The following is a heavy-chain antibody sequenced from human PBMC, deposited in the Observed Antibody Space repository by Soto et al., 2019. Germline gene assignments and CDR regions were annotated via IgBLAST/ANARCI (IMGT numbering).Heavy chain of an antibody. J-gene: IGHJ4*02. Sequence: EVHLLESGGGLVQPGGSLRLSCAASGFTFSSYAMSWVRQAPGRGLGWVSAMSGSGDSRDYANFVKGRFTISRDDSKATLFLQMDSLRAADTAVYYCAQDSGNYGSGSFSHWGQGTLVTVSS. CDR3: AQDSGNYGSGSFSH. D-gene: IGHD3-10*01. CDR1: GFTFSSYA. CDR2: MSGSGDSR. V-gene: IGHV3-23*01.